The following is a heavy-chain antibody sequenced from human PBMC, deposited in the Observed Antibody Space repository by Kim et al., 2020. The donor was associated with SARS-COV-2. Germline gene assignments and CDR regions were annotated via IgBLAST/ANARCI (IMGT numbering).Heavy chain of an antibody. CDR3: AKDSWLVEMATIFDY. CDR2: ISGSGGST. D-gene: IGHD6-19*01. Sequence: GGSLRLSCAASGFTFSSYAMSWVRQAPGKGLEWVSAISGSGGSTYYADSVKGRFTISRDNSKNTLYLQMNSLRAEDTAVYYCAKDSWLVEMATIFDYWGQGTLVTVSS. CDR1: GFTFSSYA. V-gene: IGHV3-23*01. J-gene: IGHJ4*02.